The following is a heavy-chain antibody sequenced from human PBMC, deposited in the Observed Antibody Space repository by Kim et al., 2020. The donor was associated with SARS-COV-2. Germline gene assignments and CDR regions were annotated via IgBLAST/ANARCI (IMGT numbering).Heavy chain of an antibody. CDR3: ARGDYYDSSGYYYEDAFDI. CDR1: GGSFSGYY. V-gene: IGHV4-34*01. Sequence: SETLSLTCAVYGGSFSGYYWSWIRQPPGKGLEWIGEINHSGSTNYNPSLKSRVTISLDTSKNQFSLKLSSVTAADTAVYYCARGDYYDSSGYYYEDAFDIWGQGTMVTVSS. D-gene: IGHD3-22*01. CDR2: INHSGST. J-gene: IGHJ3*02.